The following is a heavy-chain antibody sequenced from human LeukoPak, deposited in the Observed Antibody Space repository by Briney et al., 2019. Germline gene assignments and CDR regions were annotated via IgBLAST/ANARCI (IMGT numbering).Heavy chain of an antibody. D-gene: IGHD3-16*01. Sequence: SVKVSCKASGGTFSSYAISWVRQAPGQGLEWMGRIIPILGIANYAQKFQGRVTITADKSTSTAYMELSSLRSEDTAVYYCARGEGSGYVWGSSLRNWFDPWGQGTLVTVSS. CDR3: ARGEGSGYVWGSSLRNWFDP. CDR2: IIPILGIA. J-gene: IGHJ5*02. CDR1: GGTFSSYA. V-gene: IGHV1-69*04.